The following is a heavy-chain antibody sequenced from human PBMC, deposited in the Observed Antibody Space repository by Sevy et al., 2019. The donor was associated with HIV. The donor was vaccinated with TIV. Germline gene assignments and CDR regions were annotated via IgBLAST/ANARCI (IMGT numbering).Heavy chain of an antibody. CDR3: MSGITGTEVDY. CDR1: GYTFTSYY. D-gene: IGHD1-20*01. V-gene: IGHV1-46*01. J-gene: IGHJ4*02. Sequence: ASVKVSCKASGYTFTSYYMHWVRQAPGQGLEWVGLINPSGDSTSYAQKFQDRVTMTRDTSTSTVYMELSSLRSEDTAVYYCMSGITGTEVDYWGQGTLVTVSS. CDR2: INPSGDST.